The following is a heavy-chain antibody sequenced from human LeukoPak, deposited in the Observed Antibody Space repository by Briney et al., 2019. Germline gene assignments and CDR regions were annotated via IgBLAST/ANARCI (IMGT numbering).Heavy chain of an antibody. Sequence: GGPLRLSCAASGFTVSSNYMSWVRQAPGKGLEWVSVIYSGGSTYYADSVKGRFTISRDNSKNTLYLQMNSLRAEDTAVYYCARGIAVAGLDAFDIWGQGTMVTVSS. CDR1: GFTVSSNY. CDR2: IYSGGST. CDR3: ARGIAVAGLDAFDI. J-gene: IGHJ3*02. V-gene: IGHV3-66*01. D-gene: IGHD6-19*01.